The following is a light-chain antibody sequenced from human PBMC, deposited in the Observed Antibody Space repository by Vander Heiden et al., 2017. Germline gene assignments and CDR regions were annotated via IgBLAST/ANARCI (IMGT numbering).Light chain of an antibody. CDR2: AAS. J-gene: IGKJ1*01. V-gene: IGKV1-39*01. CDR1: QSISSY. Sequence: DIQMTQSPSSLSASVGDRVTITCRASQSISSYLDWYQQKPGKAPKLLIYAASSLQSGVPSRFSGSGYGTDFTLTISRLQPEDFATYYCQQRDSTPWTFGQGTKVEIK. CDR3: QQRDSTPWT.